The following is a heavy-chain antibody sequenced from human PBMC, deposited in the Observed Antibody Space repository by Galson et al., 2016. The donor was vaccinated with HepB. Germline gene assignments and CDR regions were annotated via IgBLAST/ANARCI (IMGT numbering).Heavy chain of an antibody. J-gene: IGHJ6*03. Sequence: TLSLTCTVSGGSISSGGYYWNWIRQQPGKGPEWIGYIFYSGNTFYNPSLKSRVIISVDTSKNQFSLRLRSVTAADTAVYYCARSPRQPWFYYMDVWGKGASVTVSS. CDR1: GGSISSGGYY. CDR3: ARSPRQPWFYYMDV. CDR2: IFYSGNT. V-gene: IGHV4-31*03. D-gene: IGHD3-10*01.